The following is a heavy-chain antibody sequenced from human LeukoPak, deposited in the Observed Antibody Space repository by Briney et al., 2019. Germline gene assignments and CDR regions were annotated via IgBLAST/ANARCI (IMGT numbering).Heavy chain of an antibody. Sequence: GGSLRLSCAASGFTFSSYAMHWGRQAPGKGLEWVAIISYDGGNKYYADSVKGRFTISRDNSKNTLYLQMNSLRAEDTAVYYCARDIGRFGELSPIDYWGQGTLVTVSS. CDR3: ARDIGRFGELSPIDY. J-gene: IGHJ4*02. V-gene: IGHV3-30-3*01. D-gene: IGHD3-10*01. CDR2: ISYDGGNK. CDR1: GFTFSSYA.